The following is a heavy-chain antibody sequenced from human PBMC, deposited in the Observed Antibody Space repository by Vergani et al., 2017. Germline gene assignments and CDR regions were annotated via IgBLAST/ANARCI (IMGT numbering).Heavy chain of an antibody. CDR3: AKDRGLLLWFGEFDY. Sequence: EVQLVESGGVVVQPGGSLRLSCAASGFTFDDYTMHWVRQAPGKGLEWVSLFSWDGGSTYYADSVKGRFTISRDNSKNSLYLQMNSLRTEDTALYYCAKDRGLLLWFGEFDYWGQGTLVTVSS. CDR2: FSWDGGST. J-gene: IGHJ4*02. V-gene: IGHV3-43*01. D-gene: IGHD3-10*01. CDR1: GFTFDDYT.